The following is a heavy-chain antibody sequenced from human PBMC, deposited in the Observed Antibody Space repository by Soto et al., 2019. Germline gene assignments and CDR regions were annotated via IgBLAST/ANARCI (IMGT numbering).Heavy chain of an antibody. V-gene: IGHV4-4*02. D-gene: IGHD1-1*01. CDR1: GASISDDNW. CDR3: ARHVGLPGTTGFDY. CDR2: MSRSGTT. J-gene: IGHJ4*02. Sequence: QVQLQESGPGLVKPSGTLSLACAVFGASISDDNWWSWVSQPPGKGLEWIGEMSRSGTTNYNSSLASRTTISMDKSRNQISLKRSSVSAADSAIYYSARHVGLPGTTGFDYWRQGTLVTVSS.